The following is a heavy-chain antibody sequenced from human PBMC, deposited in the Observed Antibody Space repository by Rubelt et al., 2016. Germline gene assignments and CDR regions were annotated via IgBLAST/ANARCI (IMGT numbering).Heavy chain of an antibody. CDR1: GFTFSSYW. CDR2: INSDVSIT. J-gene: IGHJ4*02. CDR3: ARHGRRCFDL. V-gene: IGHV3-74*02. Sequence: EVQLVESGGGLVKPGGSLRLSCAASGFTFSSYWMHWVRQPPGKGLVWVSRINSDVSITNDADSVRGRFTISRDNAKNTLYLQMNSLRPEDTAVYYCARHGRRCFDLWGQGTLVTVSS.